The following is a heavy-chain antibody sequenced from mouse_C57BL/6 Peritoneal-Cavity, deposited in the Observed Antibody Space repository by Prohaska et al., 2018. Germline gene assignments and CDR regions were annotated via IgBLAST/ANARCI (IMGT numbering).Heavy chain of an antibody. Sequence: KPGASVKMSCKASGYTFTDYYMNWVKQSHGKSLEWIGVINPYNGGTSYNQKFKGKATLTVDKSSSTAYMELYLLTSVDSSVYYCSCGVDYEVSYYAMDYCVQVTSVTVSS. CDR2: INPYNGGT. J-gene: IGHJ4*01. D-gene: IGHD2-4*01. V-gene: IGHV1-19*01. CDR3: SCGVDYEVSYYAMDY. CDR1: GYTFTDYY.